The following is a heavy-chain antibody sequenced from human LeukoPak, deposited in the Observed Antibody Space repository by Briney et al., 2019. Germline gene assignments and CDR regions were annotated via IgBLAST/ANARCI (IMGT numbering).Heavy chain of an antibody. CDR3: AEPEGGYYDIRPD. J-gene: IGHJ4*02. V-gene: IGHV3-23*01. Sequence: GGSLRLSCAASGFTFSSYAMSWVRQAPGKGLEWVSAISGSGGSTYYADSVKGRLTISRDNSKNTLYLQMNSLRAEDTAVYYCAEPEGGYYDIRPDWGQGTLVTVSS. CDR1: GFTFSSYA. CDR2: ISGSGGST. D-gene: IGHD3-22*01.